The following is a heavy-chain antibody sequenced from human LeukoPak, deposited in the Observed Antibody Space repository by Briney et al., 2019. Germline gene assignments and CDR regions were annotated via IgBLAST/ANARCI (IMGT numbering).Heavy chain of an antibody. V-gene: IGHV4-61*02. D-gene: IGHD3-22*01. CDR2: IYTSGST. Sequence: PSETLSLTCTVSGGSISSGSYYWSWIRQPAGKGLEWIGRIYTSGSTNYNPSLKSRVTISLDTSKNQFSLKLSSVTAADTAVYYCARVTYYYDSSGYSQIVYFDYWGQGTLVTVSS. CDR3: ARVTYYYDSSGYSQIVYFDY. J-gene: IGHJ4*02. CDR1: GGSISSGSYY.